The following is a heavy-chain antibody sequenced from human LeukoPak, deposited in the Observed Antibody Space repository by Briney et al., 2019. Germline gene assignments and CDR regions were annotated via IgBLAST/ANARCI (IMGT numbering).Heavy chain of an antibody. CDR3: VRRDITSRYVVWFDP. CDR2: IYPGDSDI. D-gene: IGHD2-2*01. CDR1: GYSFTSYW. J-gene: IGHJ5*02. V-gene: IGHV5-51*01. Sequence: GESLKISCKGSGYSFTSYWIGWVRQMPGKGLELMGIIYPGDSDIRYSPSFQGQVTISADKSINTAYLQWSSLKASDTAIYYCVRRDITSRYVVWFDPLGRGTPVTVSS.